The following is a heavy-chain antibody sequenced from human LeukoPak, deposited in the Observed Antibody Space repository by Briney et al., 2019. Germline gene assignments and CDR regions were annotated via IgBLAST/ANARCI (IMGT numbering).Heavy chain of an antibody. V-gene: IGHV3-7*01. Sequence: GGSLRLSCVASGFTFSSYSMKWVRQAPGKGLEWVANIKQDGSEKYYVDSVKGRFTISRDNAKNSLYLQMNSLRAEDTAVYYCARNFWSGPAGYWGQGTLVTVSS. CDR2: IKQDGSEK. J-gene: IGHJ4*02. CDR3: ARNFWSGPAGY. CDR1: GFTFSSYS. D-gene: IGHD3-3*01.